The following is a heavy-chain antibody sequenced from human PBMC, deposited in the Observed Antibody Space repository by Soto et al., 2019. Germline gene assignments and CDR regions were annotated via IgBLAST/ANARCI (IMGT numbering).Heavy chain of an antibody. D-gene: IGHD3-10*01. Sequence: GAPVKVSCKVSRYTLTELSMHSVRQAPGKGLEGMGGFDPEDGETIYAQKFQGRVTMTEDTSTDTAYMELSSLRSEDTAVYYCATLTYYYGSGTASNYYYYGMDVWGQGTTVTVSS. V-gene: IGHV1-24*01. J-gene: IGHJ6*02. CDR2: FDPEDGET. CDR3: ATLTYYYGSGTASNYYYYGMDV. CDR1: RYTLTELS.